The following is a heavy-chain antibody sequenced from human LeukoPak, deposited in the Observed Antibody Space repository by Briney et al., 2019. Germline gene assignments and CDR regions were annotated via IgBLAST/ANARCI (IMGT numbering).Heavy chain of an antibody. Sequence: SETLSLTCTVSGGSLSTYYWSWIRQPPGKGLEWIGYILYSGSTSYNPSLKSRVTMSVDTSKSRFSLELNSMTPADTAVYYCARANWGSEGGRYFDYWGQGTLVTVSS. D-gene: IGHD7-27*01. V-gene: IGHV4-59*01. CDR1: GGSLSTYY. J-gene: IGHJ4*02. CDR3: ARANWGSEGGRYFDY. CDR2: ILYSGST.